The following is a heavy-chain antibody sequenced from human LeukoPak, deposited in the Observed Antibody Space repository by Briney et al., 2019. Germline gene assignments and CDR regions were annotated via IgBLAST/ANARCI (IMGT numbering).Heavy chain of an antibody. CDR3: ARPGYTAGYDL. V-gene: IGHV3-7*01. CDR1: GFTFRNYW. Sequence: GGSLRLSCGASGFTFRNYWMSWVRQAPGKGLEWVANMKQDGSEKYYLDSVKGRFTISRDNAKNLLYLQMNSLRAEDTAVYYCARPGYTAGYDLWGQGTLVTVSS. J-gene: IGHJ3*01. CDR2: MKQDGSEK. D-gene: IGHD3-9*01.